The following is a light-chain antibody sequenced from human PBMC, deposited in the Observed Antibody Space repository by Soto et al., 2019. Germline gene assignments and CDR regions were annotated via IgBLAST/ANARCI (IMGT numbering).Light chain of an antibody. CDR3: QQYGGSPRT. V-gene: IGKV3-20*01. Sequence: IVLTMSPGTLSLSPGERATLSCRASQSVSSNYLAWYQQKPGQAPRLLIYDASNRATGIPDRFSGSGSGTDFTLTITRLEPEDFAVYYCQQYGGSPRTFGQVTKVDNK. CDR1: QSVSSNY. CDR2: DAS. J-gene: IGKJ1*01.